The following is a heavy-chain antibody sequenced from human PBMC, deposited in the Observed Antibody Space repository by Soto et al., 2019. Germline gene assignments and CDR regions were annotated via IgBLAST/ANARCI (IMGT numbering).Heavy chain of an antibody. CDR3: AKDVRMSVDFWTAYTASYDF. Sequence: EVQVLESGGGLVQPGGSLRLSCAASGFTFSSYAMDWVRQAPGKGLEWVSGLSGGGGRTYYADSVKGRFTISRDNAKNTLYLGMNILRAEDTAIYFCAKDVRMSVDFWTAYTASYDFWGQGTLVTVSS. D-gene: IGHD3-3*01. CDR1: GFTFSSYA. CDR2: LSGGGGRT. J-gene: IGHJ4*02. V-gene: IGHV3-23*01.